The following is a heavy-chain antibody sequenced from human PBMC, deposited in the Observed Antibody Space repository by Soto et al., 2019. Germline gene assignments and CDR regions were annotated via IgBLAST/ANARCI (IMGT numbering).Heavy chain of an antibody. CDR3: ATAYEGDYFDY. CDR2: ISYDGSNK. CDR1: GFTFSSYA. Sequence: QVQLVESGGGVVQPGRSLRLSCAASGFTFSSYAMHWVRQAPGKGLEWVAGISYDGSNKYYADSVKGRFTISRDTSKNTLYLQMNSLRAEDTAVYYCATAYEGDYFDYWGQGTLVTVSS. D-gene: IGHD3-16*01. V-gene: IGHV3-30-3*01. J-gene: IGHJ4*02.